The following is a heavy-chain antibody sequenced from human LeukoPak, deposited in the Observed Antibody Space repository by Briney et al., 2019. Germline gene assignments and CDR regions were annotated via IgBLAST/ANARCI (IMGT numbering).Heavy chain of an antibody. V-gene: IGHV1-24*01. Sequence: ASVKVSCTVSGYTLTELSMHWVRQAPGKGLEWMGGFDPEDGETIYAQKFQGRVTMTEDTSTDTAYMELSSLRSEDTAVYYCATGRRPLEWELVEFYFDYWGQGTLVTVSS. CDR1: GYTLTELS. J-gene: IGHJ4*02. D-gene: IGHD1-26*01. CDR3: ATGRRPLEWELVEFYFDY. CDR2: FDPEDGET.